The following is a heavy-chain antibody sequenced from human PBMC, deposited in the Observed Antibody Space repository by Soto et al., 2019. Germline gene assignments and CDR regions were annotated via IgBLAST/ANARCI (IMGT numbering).Heavy chain of an antibody. Sequence: ASVKVSCKASGYTFTSYDINWVRQATGQGLGWMGWMNPNSGNTGYAQKFQGRVTMTRNTSISTAYMELSSLRSEDTAVYYCATGYSYGTRGFGYYYYYMDVWGKGTTVTVSS. CDR2: MNPNSGNT. V-gene: IGHV1-8*01. CDR3: ATGYSYGTRGFGYYYYYMDV. CDR1: GYTFTSYD. D-gene: IGHD5-18*01. J-gene: IGHJ6*03.